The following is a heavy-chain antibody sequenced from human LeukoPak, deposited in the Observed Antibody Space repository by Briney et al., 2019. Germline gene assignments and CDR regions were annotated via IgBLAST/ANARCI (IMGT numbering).Heavy chain of an antibody. J-gene: IGHJ4*02. Sequence: SVKVSCNASGGTFSSYAISWVRQAPGQGLEWMGGIIPIFGTANYAQKFQGRVTITADESTSTAYMEVSSLRSEDTAVYYCATQGRGEQLVEYYFDYWGQGTLVTVSS. D-gene: IGHD6-13*01. CDR1: GGTFSSYA. CDR2: IIPIFGTA. V-gene: IGHV1-69*13. CDR3: ATQGRGEQLVEYYFDY.